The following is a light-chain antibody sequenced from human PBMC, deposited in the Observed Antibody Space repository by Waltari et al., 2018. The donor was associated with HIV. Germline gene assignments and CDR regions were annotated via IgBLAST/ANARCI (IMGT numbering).Light chain of an antibody. CDR1: QTITDNF. J-gene: IGKJ1*01. CDR2: AAS. CDR3: HQYGTSVWT. Sequence: EIVLTQSPAFLSVSPGDRATLSCRASQTITDNFPAWYQQKPGQAPRLLIYAASRRARDVAVRFSGSQSATDFTLTIDRLEPEDSAVYFCHQYGTSVWTFGQGTKVEIK. V-gene: IGKV3-20*01.